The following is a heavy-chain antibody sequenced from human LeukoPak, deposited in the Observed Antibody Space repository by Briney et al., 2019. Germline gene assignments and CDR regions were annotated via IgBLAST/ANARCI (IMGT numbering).Heavy chain of an antibody. CDR2: IYYSGST. Sequence: SETLSLTCTVSGGSISSGDYYWSWIRQPPGKGLEWIGYIYYSGSTYYNPSLKSRVTISVDTSKNQFSLKLSSVTAADTAVYYCAREIAVAARGPFDYWGQGTLVTVSS. V-gene: IGHV4-31*03. D-gene: IGHD6-19*01. J-gene: IGHJ4*02. CDR1: GGSISSGDYY. CDR3: AREIAVAARGPFDY.